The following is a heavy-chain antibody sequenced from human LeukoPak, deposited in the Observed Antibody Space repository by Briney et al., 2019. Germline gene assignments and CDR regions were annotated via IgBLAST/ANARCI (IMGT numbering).Heavy chain of an antibody. J-gene: IGHJ4*02. V-gene: IGHV3-73*01. D-gene: IGHD3-22*01. CDR2: IRSKANSYAT. CDR3: TRRAYDSSGQNDY. Sequence: GGSLRLSCAASGFIFSGSAMHWVRQASGKGLEWVGRIRSKANSYATGYAASVKGRFTISRDDSKNTAYLQMNSLKTEDTAVYYCTRRAYDSSGQNDYWGQGTLVTVSS. CDR1: GFIFSGSA.